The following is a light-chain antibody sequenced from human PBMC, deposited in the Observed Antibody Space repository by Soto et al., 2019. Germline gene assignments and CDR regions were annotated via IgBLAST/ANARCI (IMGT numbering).Light chain of an antibody. J-gene: IGKJ4*01. CDR3: QQFNNGPPLT. Sequence: EVVMTQSPATLSVSPGERATLSCRASQFVSTNLAWYQQKPGQAPRLLIYSASTRATGIPARFSGSGSGTEFTLTISSLQSEDFAGSYCQQFNNGPPLTFGGGTKVEIK. V-gene: IGKV3-15*01. CDR2: SAS. CDR1: QFVSTN.